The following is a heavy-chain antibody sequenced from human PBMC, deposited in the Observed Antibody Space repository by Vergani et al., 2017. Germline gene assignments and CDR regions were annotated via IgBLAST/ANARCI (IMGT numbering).Heavy chain of an antibody. J-gene: IGHJ4*02. CDR3: TTANYGDYEDG. CDR2: IKQDGSEK. D-gene: IGHD4-17*01. CDR1: GFTFSSYW. Sequence: EVQLVESGGGLVQPGGSLRLSCAASGFTFSSYWMSWVRQAPGKGLEWVANIKQDGSEKNYVDSVKGRFTISRDNAKNSLYLQMNSLRAEDTALYYCTTANYGDYEDGWGQGTLVTVSS. V-gene: IGHV3-7*01.